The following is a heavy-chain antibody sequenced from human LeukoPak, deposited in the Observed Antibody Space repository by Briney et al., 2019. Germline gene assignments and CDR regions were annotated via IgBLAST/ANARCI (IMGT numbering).Heavy chain of an antibody. J-gene: IGHJ6*03. D-gene: IGHD1-7*01. CDR1: GGSISSGGYY. V-gene: IGHV4-31*03. CDR3: AVSWNYRGYYYYMDV. CDR2: IYYSGST. Sequence: SETLSLTCTVSGGSISSGGYYWSWIRQHPGKGLEWIGYIYYSGSTYYNPSLKSRVTISVDTSKNQFSLKLSSVTAADTAVYYCAVSWNYRGYYYYMDVWSKGTTVTVSS.